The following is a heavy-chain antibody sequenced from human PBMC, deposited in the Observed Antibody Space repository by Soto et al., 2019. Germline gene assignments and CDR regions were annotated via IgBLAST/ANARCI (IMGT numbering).Heavy chain of an antibody. J-gene: IGHJ6*02. Sequence: GGSVKVSCKASCYTFTRYGISLGRQAPGQRLEWMGWISAYNGNTNYAQKLQGRVTMTTDTSTSTAYMELRSLRSDDTAVYYCARIRGRYIAVAGIYYYYGIDVWGQGTTVPVSS. D-gene: IGHD6-19*01. CDR2: ISAYNGNT. V-gene: IGHV1-18*01. CDR1: CYTFTRYG. CDR3: ARIRGRYIAVAGIYYYYGIDV.